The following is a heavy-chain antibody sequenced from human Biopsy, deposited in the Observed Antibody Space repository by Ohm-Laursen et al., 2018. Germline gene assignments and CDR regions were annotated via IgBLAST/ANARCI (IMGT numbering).Heavy chain of an antibody. CDR2: IFYSGIT. V-gene: IGHV4-39*07. J-gene: IGHJ4*02. D-gene: IGHD3-16*01. CDR1: GGSVSSNVAY. Sequence: TLSLTCTVSGGSVSSNVAYWAWIRQPPGKGLESIGSIFYSGITYYNPSLQSRVTMSVDTSKNQFSLRLSSVTAADTAVYYCARAAFGPFDSWGQGALVTVSS. CDR3: ARAAFGPFDS.